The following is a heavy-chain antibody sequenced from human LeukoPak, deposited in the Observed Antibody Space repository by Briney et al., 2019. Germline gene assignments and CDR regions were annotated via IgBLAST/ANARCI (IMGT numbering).Heavy chain of an antibody. J-gene: IGHJ5*02. Sequence: ASVKVSCKTSGYSFTDYYMHWVRQAPGQGLEWLGWINPNSGGTSSAQKFQGRVTMTRDTSITTVYMEVSWLTSDDTAIYYCARTDRLDGGPYLIGPWGQGTLVTVSS. CDR2: INPNSGGT. CDR3: ARTDRLDGGPYLIGP. CDR1: GYSFTDYY. V-gene: IGHV1-2*02. D-gene: IGHD2-21*01.